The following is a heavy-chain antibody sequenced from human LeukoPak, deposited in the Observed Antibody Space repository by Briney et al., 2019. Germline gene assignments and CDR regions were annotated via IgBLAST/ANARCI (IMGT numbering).Heavy chain of an antibody. V-gene: IGHV4-59*01. CDR1: GGSISSYY. J-gene: IGHJ6*03. CDR2: IYYSGST. Sequence: SETLSLTCTVSGGSISSYYWSWIRQPPGKGLEWIGYIYYSGSTNYNPSLKSRVTISVDTSKNQFSPKLSSVTAADTAVYYCARVEGGSGSYYMDVWGKGTTVTVPS. D-gene: IGHD3-10*01. CDR3: ARVEGGSGSYYMDV.